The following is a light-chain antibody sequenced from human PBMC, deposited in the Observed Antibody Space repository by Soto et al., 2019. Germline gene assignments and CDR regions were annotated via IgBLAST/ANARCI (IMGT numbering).Light chain of an antibody. J-gene: IGKJ1*01. V-gene: IGKV1-39*01. CDR1: QSISSY. CDR2: AAS. CDR3: QQSYSTPWT. Sequence: DIQMIPSPSSLSESVGDRVTITCRASQSISSYLNWYQQKPGKAPKLLIYAASSLQSGVPSRFSGSGSGTDFTLTISSLQPEDIATYYCQQSYSTPWTVGQGTKV.